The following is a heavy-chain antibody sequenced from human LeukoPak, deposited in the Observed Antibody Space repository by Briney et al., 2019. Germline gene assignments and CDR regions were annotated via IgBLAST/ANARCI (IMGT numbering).Heavy chain of an antibody. Sequence: SETLSLTCTVSGGSISSYYWSWIRQPPGKGLEWIGYIYYSGSTNYNPSLKSRVTISVDTSKNQFSLKLSSVTAADTAVYYCATDAHSGRGYYGYWGQGTLVTVSS. CDR2: IYYSGST. J-gene: IGHJ4*02. D-gene: IGHD3-22*01. CDR3: ATDAHSGRGYYGY. CDR1: GGSISSYY. V-gene: IGHV4-59*01.